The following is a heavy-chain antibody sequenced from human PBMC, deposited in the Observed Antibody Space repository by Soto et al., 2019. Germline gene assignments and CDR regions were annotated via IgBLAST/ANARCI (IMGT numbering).Heavy chain of an antibody. CDR2: ISAYNGNT. V-gene: IGHV1-18*01. Sequence: ASVKLSCKASGYTFTSYGISWVRQAPGQGLEWMGWISAYNGNTNYAQKLQGRVTMTTDTSTSTAYMELRSLRSDDTAVYYCARDLYGDYVPWFDPWGQGTLVTVSS. J-gene: IGHJ5*02. CDR1: GYTFTSYG. CDR3: ARDLYGDYVPWFDP. D-gene: IGHD4-17*01.